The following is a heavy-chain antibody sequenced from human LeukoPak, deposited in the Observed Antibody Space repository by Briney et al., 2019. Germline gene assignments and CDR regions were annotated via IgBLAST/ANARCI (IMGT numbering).Heavy chain of an antibody. CDR3: ARDRGTAARRGGYYYYYMDV. CDR1: GFTVSSNY. CDR2: IYSGGST. D-gene: IGHD6-6*01. Sequence: GGSLRLSCAASGFTVSSNYMSWVRQAPGKGLEWVSVIYSGGSTYYADSVKGRFTISRDNSKNTLYLQMNSLRAEDTAVYYCARDRGTAARRGGYYYYYMDVWGKGTTVTVSS. J-gene: IGHJ6*03. V-gene: IGHV3-66*02.